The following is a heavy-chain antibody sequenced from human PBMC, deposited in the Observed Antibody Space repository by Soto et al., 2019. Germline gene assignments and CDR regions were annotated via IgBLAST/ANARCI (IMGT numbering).Heavy chain of an antibody. J-gene: IGHJ4*02. D-gene: IGHD3-22*01. CDR3: ARHSYDSGGYYYSHTYYFDY. CDR2: IYYSGST. CDR1: GGSISSSSYY. Sequence: SETLSLTCTVSGGSISSSSYYWGWIRQPPGKGLGWIGSIYYSGSTYYNPSLKSRVTISVDTSKNQFSLKLSSVTAADTAVYYCARHSYDSGGYYYSHTYYFDYWGQGTLVTVSS. V-gene: IGHV4-39*01.